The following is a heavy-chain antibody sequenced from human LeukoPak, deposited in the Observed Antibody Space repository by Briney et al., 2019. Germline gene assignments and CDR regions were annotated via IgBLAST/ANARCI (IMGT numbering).Heavy chain of an antibody. D-gene: IGHD3-3*01. CDR2: IYYSGST. CDR1: GGSISSSSYY. J-gene: IGHJ4*02. V-gene: IGHV4-39*07. CDR3: ARGGVGVVIRHYFDY. Sequence: PSETLSLTCTVSGGSISSSSYYWGWIRQPPGKGLEWIGSIYYSGSTYYNPSLKSRVTISVDTSKNQFSLKLSSVTAADTAVYYCARGGVGVVIRHYFDYWGQGTLVTVSS.